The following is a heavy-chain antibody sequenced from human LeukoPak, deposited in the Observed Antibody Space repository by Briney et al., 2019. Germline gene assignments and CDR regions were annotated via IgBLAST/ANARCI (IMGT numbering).Heavy chain of an antibody. CDR1: GGSFSWGGSY. D-gene: IGHD3-3*01. Sequence: SETLSLTCTISGGSFSWGGSYWSWIRQPPGKGLEWIGSIYYSGSTYYNPSLKSRVTISVDTSKNQFSLKLSSVTAADTAVYYCASSRADYDFWSGYYTLRYWGQGTLVTVSS. CDR2: IYYSGST. CDR3: ASSRADYDFWSGYYTLRY. J-gene: IGHJ4*02. V-gene: IGHV4-61*08.